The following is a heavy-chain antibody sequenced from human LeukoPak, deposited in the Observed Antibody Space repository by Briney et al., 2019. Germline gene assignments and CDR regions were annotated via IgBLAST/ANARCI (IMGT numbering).Heavy chain of an antibody. CDR2: MYYSGST. D-gene: IGHD5-12*01. CDR1: GGSISGYF. J-gene: IGHJ4*02. CDR3: ARSTSGYEIDY. Sequence: PSETLSLTCTVSGGSISGYFWSWIRQPPGKGLEWIGYMYYSGSTNYNPSLKSRVTISVDTSKNQFSLKPSSVTAADTAVYYCARSTSGYEIDYWGQGTLVTVSS. V-gene: IGHV4-59*01.